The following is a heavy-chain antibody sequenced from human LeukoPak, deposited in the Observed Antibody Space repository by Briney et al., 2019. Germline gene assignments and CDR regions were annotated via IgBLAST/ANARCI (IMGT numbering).Heavy chain of an antibody. CDR2: IYYSGST. V-gene: IGHV4-59*01. J-gene: IGHJ3*02. Sequence: SETLSLTCTVSGGSISSYYWSWIRQPPGKGLEWIGYIYYSGSTNYNPSLKSRVTISVDTSKNQFSLKLSSVTAADTAVYYCARMWLLDAFDIWGQGTMVTVSS. CDR1: GGSISSYY. CDR3: ARMWLLDAFDI. D-gene: IGHD5-12*01.